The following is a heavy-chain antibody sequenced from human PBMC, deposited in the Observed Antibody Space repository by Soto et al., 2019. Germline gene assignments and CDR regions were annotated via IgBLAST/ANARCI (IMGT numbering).Heavy chain of an antibody. CDR2: ISYDGSNK. D-gene: IGHD1-1*01. V-gene: IGHV3-30*18. CDR1: GFTFSSSG. CDR3: AKDNPTIAY. Sequence: QVQLVESGGGVVQPGRSLRLSCAASGFTFSSSGMHWVRQAPGKGPELVAIISYDGSNKYYADSVEGRFTISRDNSKNTLCLQMNSLRPEDTAVYFCAKDNPTIAYWGQGTLVTVSS. J-gene: IGHJ4*02.